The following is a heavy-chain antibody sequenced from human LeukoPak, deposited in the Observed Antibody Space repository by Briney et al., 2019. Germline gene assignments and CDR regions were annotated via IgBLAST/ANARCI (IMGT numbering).Heavy chain of an antibody. V-gene: IGHV6-1*01. J-gene: IGHJ6*02. CDR2: TYYRSKWYY. CDR3: ALARSEYHYGMDV. Sequence: SQTLSLTCAISGDSVSSISVAWNWIRQSPSRGLEWLGRTYYRSKWYYEYAISVKGRININPDPSKNQFSLQLNSVTPEDTAVYYCALARSEYHYGMDVWGQGTTVTVSS. CDR1: GDSVSSISVA.